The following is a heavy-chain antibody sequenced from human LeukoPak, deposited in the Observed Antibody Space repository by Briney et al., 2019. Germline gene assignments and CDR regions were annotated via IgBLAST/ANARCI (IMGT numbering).Heavy chain of an antibody. CDR1: GGSISSGSYY. CDR3: ARAYSGYASNWFDP. Sequence: SETLSLTCTVSGGSISSGSYYWSWIRQPAGKGLEWIGRIYTGGSTNYNPSLKSRVTISVDTSKNQFSLKLSSVTAADTAVYYCARAYSGYASNWFDPWGQGTLVTVSS. V-gene: IGHV4-61*02. D-gene: IGHD5-12*01. CDR2: IYTGGST. J-gene: IGHJ5*02.